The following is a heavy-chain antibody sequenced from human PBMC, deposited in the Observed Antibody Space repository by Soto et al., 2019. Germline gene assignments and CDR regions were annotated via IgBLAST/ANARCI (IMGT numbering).Heavy chain of an antibody. CDR1: GYIFGNYV. CDR2: LSPDSGNT. J-gene: IGHJ6*02. D-gene: IGHD3-16*01. Sequence: QVQLVQSGYEVRKPGSSVRVSCKASGYIFGNYVIAWMRKAPGQGLEWMGWLSPDSGNTHYAINVQGRLTMTTDTSSSTASMDLGILTSVDTAVDYFAMVDNYVTPSPQDVWVQVTTVTVSS. V-gene: IGHV1-18*01. CDR3: AMVDNYVTPSPQDV.